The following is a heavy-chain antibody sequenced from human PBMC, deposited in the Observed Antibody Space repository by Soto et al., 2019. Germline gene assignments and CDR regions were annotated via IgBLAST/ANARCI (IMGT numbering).Heavy chain of an antibody. CDR3: ARDIGGGWQLWLGKHSGPFDP. CDR1: GFTFSDYY. V-gene: IGHV3-11*01. Sequence: QVQLVESGGGLVKPGGSLRLSCAASGFTFSDYYMSWIRQAPGKGLEWVSYISSSGSTIYYADSVKGRFTISRDNAKNSLYLQMNSLRAEDTAVYYCARDIGGGWQLWLGKHSGPFDPWGQGTLVTVSS. CDR2: ISSSGSTI. J-gene: IGHJ5*02. D-gene: IGHD5-18*01.